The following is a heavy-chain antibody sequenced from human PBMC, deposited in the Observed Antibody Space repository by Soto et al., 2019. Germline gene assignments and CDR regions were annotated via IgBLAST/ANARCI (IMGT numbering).Heavy chain of an antibody. V-gene: IGHV5-51*01. CDR1: GYSFTSYW. D-gene: IGHD4-17*01. CDR2: IYPGDSDT. Sequence: GESLKISCKGSGYSFTSYWIGWVRQMPGKGLEWMGIIYPGDSDTRYSPSFQGQVTISADKSISTAFLQWSSLKASDTAMYYCARHGAEWKDYGDYYFDYWGQGTLVTVSS. J-gene: IGHJ4*02. CDR3: ARHGAEWKDYGDYYFDY.